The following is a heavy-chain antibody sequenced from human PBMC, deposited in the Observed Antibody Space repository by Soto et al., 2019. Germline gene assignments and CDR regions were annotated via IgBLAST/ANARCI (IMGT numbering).Heavy chain of an antibody. D-gene: IGHD2-2*01. V-gene: IGHV3-15*01. J-gene: IGHJ6*02. CDR3: TSPYQLLPFERYYGMDV. Sequence: EVQLVESGGGLVKPGGSLRLSCAASGFTFSNAWMSWVRQAPGKGLEWVGRIKSKTDGGTTDYAAPVKGRFTISRDDSKNTLYLQMNSLKTEDTAVYYCTSPYQLLPFERYYGMDVWGQGTTVTVSS. CDR1: GFTFSNAW. CDR2: IKSKTDGGTT.